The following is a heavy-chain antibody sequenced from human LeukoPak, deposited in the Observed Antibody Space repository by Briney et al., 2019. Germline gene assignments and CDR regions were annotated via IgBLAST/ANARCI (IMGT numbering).Heavy chain of an antibody. D-gene: IGHD6-19*01. J-gene: IGHJ4*02. CDR2: ISSSSSYR. CDR3: ARGQWLGPFDY. Sequence: NPGGSLRLSCAASGFTFSSYSMNWVRQAPGKGLEWVSSISSSSSYRYYADSVKGRFTISRDNSKNTLYLQMKSLRPEDTAVYYCARGQWLGPFDYWGQGTLVTVSS. V-gene: IGHV3-21*06. CDR1: GFTFSSYS.